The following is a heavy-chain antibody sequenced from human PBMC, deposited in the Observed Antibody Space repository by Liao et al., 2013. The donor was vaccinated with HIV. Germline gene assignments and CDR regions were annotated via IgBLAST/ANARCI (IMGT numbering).Heavy chain of an antibody. CDR3: ARAPYYYGSGSYSAFDY. J-gene: IGHJ4*02. CDR1: GGSISSGSYY. Sequence: QVQLQESGPGLVKPSQTLSLTCTVSGGSISSGSYYWSWIRQPAGKGLEWIGRIYTSGSTNYNPSLKSRVTISVDTSKNQFSLKLSSVTAADTAVYYCARAPYYYGSGSYSAFDYWGQGTLVTVSS. CDR2: IYTSGST. D-gene: IGHD3-10*01. V-gene: IGHV4-61*02.